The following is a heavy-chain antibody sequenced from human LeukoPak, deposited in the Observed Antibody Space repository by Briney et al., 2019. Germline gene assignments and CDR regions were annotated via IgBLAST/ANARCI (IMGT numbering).Heavy chain of an antibody. CDR2: ISAYNGNT. V-gene: IGHV1-18*01. D-gene: IGHD4-11*01. CDR1: GYTFTSFD. J-gene: IGHJ6*02. Sequence: GASVKVSCKASGYTFTSFDINWVRHTGQGLEWMGWISAYNGNTNYAQKLQGRVTMTTDTSTSTAYMELRSLRSDDTAVYYCARDRVQYLYGMDVWGQGTTVTVSS. CDR3: ARDRVQYLYGMDV.